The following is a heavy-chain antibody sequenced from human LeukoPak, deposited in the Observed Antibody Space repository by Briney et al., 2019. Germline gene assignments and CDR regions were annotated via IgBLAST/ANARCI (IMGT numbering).Heavy chain of an antibody. Sequence: GGSLRLSCAASGFTFSSYGMHWVRQAPGKGLEWVAVISYDGSNKYYADSVKGRFTISRDNSKNTLYLQMNSLRAEDTAVYYCAKDASLYASGFSWLFGFDYGARGPLDPVSS. D-gene: IGHD2-8*01. CDR2: ISYDGSNK. V-gene: IGHV3-30*18. J-gene: IGHJ4*02. CDR3: AKDASLYASGFSWLFGFDY. CDR1: GFTFSSYG.